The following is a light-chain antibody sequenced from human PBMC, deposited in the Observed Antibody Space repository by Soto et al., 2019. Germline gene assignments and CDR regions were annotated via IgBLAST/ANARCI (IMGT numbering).Light chain of an antibody. Sequence: QSVLTQPPSASGTPGQRVTISCSGSISNIGGNTVNWYQQLPGTAPKLLMYTNNHRPSGVPDRFSGSKSGTSASLAISGLQSEDEADYYCAAWDDSLNSVVFGGGTKLTVL. CDR3: AAWDDSLNSVV. V-gene: IGLV1-44*01. CDR2: TNN. J-gene: IGLJ2*01. CDR1: ISNIGGNT.